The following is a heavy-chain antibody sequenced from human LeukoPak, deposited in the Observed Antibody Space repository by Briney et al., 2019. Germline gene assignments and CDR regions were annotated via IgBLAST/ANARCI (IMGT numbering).Heavy chain of an antibody. CDR3: ASQYYPRRFDP. V-gene: IGHV1-18*01. D-gene: IGHD3-10*01. Sequence: ASVTVSCKASGYTFTSYGISWVRQAPGQRLEWMGWISAYNGNTNYAQKLQGRVTMTTDTSTSTAYMELRSLRSDDTAVYYCASQYYPRRFDPWGQGTLVTVSS. CDR2: ISAYNGNT. CDR1: GYTFTSYG. J-gene: IGHJ5*02.